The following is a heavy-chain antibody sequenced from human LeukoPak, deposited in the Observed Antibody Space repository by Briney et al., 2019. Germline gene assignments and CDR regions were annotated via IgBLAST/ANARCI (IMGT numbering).Heavy chain of an antibody. V-gene: IGHV4-59*12. CDR1: GDSISSYY. D-gene: IGHD1-26*01. CDR3: ARVVGATELDY. Sequence: SETLSLTCTVSGDSISSYYWNWIRQPPGKGLEWIGYIFYSGTTNYNPSLQSRVTISVDTSKNQFSLRLSSVTAADSAVYYCARVVGATELDYWGQGTLVTVSS. CDR2: IFYSGTT. J-gene: IGHJ4*02.